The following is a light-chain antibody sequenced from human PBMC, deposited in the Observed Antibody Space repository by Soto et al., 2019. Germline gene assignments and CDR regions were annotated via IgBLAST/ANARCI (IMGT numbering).Light chain of an antibody. Sequence: QSVLTQPPSVSAAPGQKVTISCSGRSSNIGNNYVSWYQQLPGTAPKLLIKDNNKRPSGIPDRFSGSKSGTSATLGITGLQTGDEADYYCGTWYSSLSAVVSGGGTQLTVL. CDR2: DNN. CDR1: SSNIGNNY. V-gene: IGLV1-51*01. CDR3: GTWYSSLSAVV. J-gene: IGLJ2*01.